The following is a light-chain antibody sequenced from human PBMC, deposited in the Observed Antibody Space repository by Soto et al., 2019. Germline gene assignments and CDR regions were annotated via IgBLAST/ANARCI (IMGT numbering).Light chain of an antibody. V-gene: IGKV1-5*03. CDR1: QSISYW. CDR3: QQNNNYWT. J-gene: IGKJ1*01. CDR2: KAS. Sequence: KITQSLSPLSASVGDRVPILCRPSQSISYWLAWYQQKPGKAPNLLIYKASSLESGVPSRFSGSGSGTEFTLTISSLQPDDFATYYCQQNNNYWTFGQGTKVEIK.